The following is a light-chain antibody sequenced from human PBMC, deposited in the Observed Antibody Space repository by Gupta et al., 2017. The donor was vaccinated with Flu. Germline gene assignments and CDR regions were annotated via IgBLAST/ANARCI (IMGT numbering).Light chain of an antibody. CDR1: QSVSSN. V-gene: IGKV3-15*01. CDR2: GAS. J-gene: IGKJ2*03. CDR3: QQYNNWGYS. Sequence: EIAMTQSPATLSVSPGERATLSCRASQSVSSNLAWYQQKPGQAPRLLIYGASTRATGIPARFSGRGSAADITLTSSILPSEDFTVYCFQQYNNWGYSFGQGTRLEIK.